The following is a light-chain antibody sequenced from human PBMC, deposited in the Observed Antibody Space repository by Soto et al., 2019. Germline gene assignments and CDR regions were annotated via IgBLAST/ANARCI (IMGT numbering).Light chain of an antibody. CDR2: GAS. Sequence: EIVMTQSPATLSVSPGESATLSCRASQSVAGNLAWYQQNPGQAPRLLIYGASTRATGIPTRFSGGGSGTEFTLTISSLQSEDFVIYYCQQYNKWPLTFGGGTKVEIK. J-gene: IGKJ4*01. V-gene: IGKV3-15*01. CDR3: QQYNKWPLT. CDR1: QSVAGN.